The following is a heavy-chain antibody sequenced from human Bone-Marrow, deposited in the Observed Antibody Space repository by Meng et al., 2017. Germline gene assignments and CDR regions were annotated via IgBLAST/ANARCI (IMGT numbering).Heavy chain of an antibody. CDR3: ARLGAEGPFVGFDP. V-gene: IGHV1-2*06. CDR2: INPNSGGT. Sequence: VQLVQVGAEVKKPGASVKVSCKASGYTFTGYYMHWVRQAPGQGLEWMGRINPNSGGTNYAQKFQGRATMTRDTSISTAYMELSRLRSDDTAVYYCARLGAEGPFVGFDPWGQGTLVTVSS. D-gene: IGHD3-16*01. CDR1: GYTFTGYY. J-gene: IGHJ5*02.